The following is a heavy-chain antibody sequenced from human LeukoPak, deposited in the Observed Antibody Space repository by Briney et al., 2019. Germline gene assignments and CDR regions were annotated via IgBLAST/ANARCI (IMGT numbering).Heavy chain of an antibody. D-gene: IGHD6-13*01. Sequence: PSETLSLTCTVSGGSISSSSYYWGWIRQPPGRGLEWIGSIYYSGSTYYNPSLKSRVTISVDTSKNQFSLKLSSVTAADTAVYYCARRRQYSSSSDAFDIWGQGTMVTVSS. V-gene: IGHV4-39*01. CDR3: ARRRQYSSSSDAFDI. J-gene: IGHJ3*02. CDR1: GGSISSSSYY. CDR2: IYYSGST.